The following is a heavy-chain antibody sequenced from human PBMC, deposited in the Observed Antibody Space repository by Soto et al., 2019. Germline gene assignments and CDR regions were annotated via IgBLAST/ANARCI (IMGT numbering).Heavy chain of an antibody. Sequence: PSETLCLSCTVSGGSISGDYYWNWIRQAPVKGLEWIGYVYHTGITYHNPSLNSRGSISVDTSNNQFSLKLSSVTAADPAVYFFARELYGITGNRIDSWGEGILVTVSS. CDR3: ARELYGITGNRIDS. CDR2: VYHTGIT. V-gene: IGHV4-30-4*01. D-gene: IGHD1-20*01. J-gene: IGHJ5*01. CDR1: GGSISGDYY.